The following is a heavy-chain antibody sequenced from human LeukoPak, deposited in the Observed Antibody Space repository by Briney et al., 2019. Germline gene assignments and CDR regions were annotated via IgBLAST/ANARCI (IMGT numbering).Heavy chain of an antibody. CDR3: ARADSGAVGFDY. Sequence: SQTLSLTCAVSGGSISSGGYSWGWIRQPPGKGLEWIGYIYHSGSTYYNPSLKSRVTISVDRSKNQFSLKLSSVTAADTAVYYCARADSGAVGFDYWGQGTLVTVSS. J-gene: IGHJ4*02. CDR2: IYHSGST. V-gene: IGHV4-30-2*01. CDR1: GGSISSGGYS. D-gene: IGHD3-10*01.